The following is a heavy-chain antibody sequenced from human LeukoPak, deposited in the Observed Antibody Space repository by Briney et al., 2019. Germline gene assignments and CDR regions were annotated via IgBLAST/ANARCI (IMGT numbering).Heavy chain of an antibody. Sequence: ASVKVPCKASGYTFTGYYMHWVRQAPGQGLEWMGWINPNSGGTNYAQKFQGRVTMTRDTSISTAYMELSRLRSDDTAVYYCARESGCSGGSCYFDFQHWGQGTLVTVAS. D-gene: IGHD2-15*01. CDR2: INPNSGGT. J-gene: IGHJ1*01. V-gene: IGHV1-2*02. CDR1: GYTFTGYY. CDR3: ARESGCSGGSCYFDFQH.